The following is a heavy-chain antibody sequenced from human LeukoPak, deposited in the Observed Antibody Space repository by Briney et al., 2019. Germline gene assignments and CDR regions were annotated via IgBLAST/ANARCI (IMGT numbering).Heavy chain of an antibody. V-gene: IGHV3-7*01. CDR2: IKQDGSEK. D-gene: IGHD3-22*01. CDR3: ARGGVGWYYYDSSGYTVY. J-gene: IGHJ4*02. Sequence: GGSLRLSCAASGFTFRSYWMGWVRRAPGKGLEWVANIKQDGSEKYYVDSVKGRFTISRDNAKNSLYLQMNSLRAEDTAVYYCARGGVGWYYYDSSGYTVYWGQGTLVTVSS. CDR1: GFTFRSYW.